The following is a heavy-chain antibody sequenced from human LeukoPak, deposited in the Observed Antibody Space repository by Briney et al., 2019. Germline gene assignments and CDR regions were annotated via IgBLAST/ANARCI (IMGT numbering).Heavy chain of an antibody. CDR3: ARDSRSWFAYYYMDV. V-gene: IGHV1-18*01. J-gene: IGHJ6*03. CDR2: ISAYNGNT. Sequence: ASVKVSCKASGYTFTSYGISWVRQAPGQGLEWMGWISAYNGNTNYAQKLQGRVTMTTDTSTSTAYMELRSLRSDDTAVYYCARDSRSWFAYYYMDVWGKGTTVTVSS. D-gene: IGHD6-13*01. CDR1: GYTFTSYG.